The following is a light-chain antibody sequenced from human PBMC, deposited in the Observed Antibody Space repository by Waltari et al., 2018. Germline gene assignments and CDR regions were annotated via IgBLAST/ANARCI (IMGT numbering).Light chain of an antibody. CDR2: EVT. CDR1: SNDVGNSKH. CDR3: LSYTSSITFV. Sequence: QPVLTQPASVSGSPGQSITISCTGTSNDVGNSKHVCWYQQHPGNAPKLIISEVTERPSGVSDRFSGSQSGNTASLTISGLQAEDEADYYCLSYTSSITFVFGGGTKVSVL. J-gene: IGLJ2*01. V-gene: IGLV2-23*02.